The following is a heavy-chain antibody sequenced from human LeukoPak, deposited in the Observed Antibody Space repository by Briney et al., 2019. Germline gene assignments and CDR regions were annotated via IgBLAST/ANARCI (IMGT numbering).Heavy chain of an antibody. D-gene: IGHD6-19*01. V-gene: IGHV3-23*01. CDR1: GFTFSSSS. J-gene: IGHJ4*02. Sequence: GGSLRLSCAASGFTFSSSSMTWVRQAPGEGLEWVSVISDGGSTYYADSVKGRFTISRDNSKNTLYLQMNSLRAEDTAVYYCTRSVASSGWTPGVWGQGTLVTVSS. CDR3: TRSVASSGWTPGV. CDR2: ISDGGST.